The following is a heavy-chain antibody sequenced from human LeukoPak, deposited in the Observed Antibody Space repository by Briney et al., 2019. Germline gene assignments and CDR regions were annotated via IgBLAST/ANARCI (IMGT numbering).Heavy chain of an antibody. CDR2: IYYSGST. J-gene: IGHJ5*02. CDR1: GGSINSYY. D-gene: IGHD6-6*01. V-gene: IGHV4-59*08. Sequence: SETLSLTCTVSGGSINSYYWSWIRQPPGKGLEWIVYIYYSGSTNYSPSLKSRVTISVDTSKNQFSLKLSSVTAADTAVYYCARLGVRYSTSSWWFDPWGQEPWSPSPQ. CDR3: ARLGVRYSTSSWWFDP.